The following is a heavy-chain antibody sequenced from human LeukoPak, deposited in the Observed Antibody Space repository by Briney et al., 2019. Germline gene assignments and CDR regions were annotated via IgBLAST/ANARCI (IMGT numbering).Heavy chain of an antibody. V-gene: IGHV7-4-1*02. J-gene: IGHJ6*03. CDR2: INTNTGNP. CDR3: ARGYDSSGYYYFYYMDV. CDR1: GYTFTGYY. D-gene: IGHD3-22*01. Sequence: AASVKVSCKASGYTFTGYYMHWVRQAPGQGLEWMGWINTNTGNPTYAQGFTGRFVFSLDTSVSTAYLQTSSLKAEDTAVYYCARGYDSSGYYYFYYMDVWGKGTTVTVSS.